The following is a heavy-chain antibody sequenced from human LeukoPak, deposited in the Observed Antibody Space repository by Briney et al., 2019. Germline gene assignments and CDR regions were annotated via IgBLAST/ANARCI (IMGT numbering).Heavy chain of an antibody. Sequence: SETLSLTCTVSGYSISSGYYWGWIRQPPGKGLEWIGSIYHSGSTYYNPSLKSRVTISVDTSKNQFSLKLSSVTAADTAVYYCARVNPYDSSGYYRNWYFDLWGRGTLVTVSS. CDR2: IYHSGST. CDR3: ARVNPYDSSGYYRNWYFDL. CDR1: GYSISSGYY. D-gene: IGHD3-22*01. J-gene: IGHJ2*01. V-gene: IGHV4-38-2*02.